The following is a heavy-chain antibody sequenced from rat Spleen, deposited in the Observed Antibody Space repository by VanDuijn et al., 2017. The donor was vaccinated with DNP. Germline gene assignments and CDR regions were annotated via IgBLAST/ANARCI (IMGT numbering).Heavy chain of an antibody. CDR3: AKGPNYGGWSDYFDY. D-gene: IGHD1-11*01. Sequence: EVKLVESGGGLVQPGRSLKLPCAASGFNFNDYWMGWVRQAPGKGLEWIEEINKDSRTIKYSPSVKDKFTISRENVQNTLYLQMRRLGSEDTAIYYCAKGPNYGGWSDYFDYWGQGVMVTVSS. J-gene: IGHJ2*01. V-gene: IGHV4-2*01. CDR2: INKDSRTI. CDR1: GFNFNDYW.